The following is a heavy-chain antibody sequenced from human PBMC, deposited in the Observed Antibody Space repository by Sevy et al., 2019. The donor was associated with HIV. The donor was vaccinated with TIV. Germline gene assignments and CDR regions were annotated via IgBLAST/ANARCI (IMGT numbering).Heavy chain of an antibody. D-gene: IGHD2-2*01. J-gene: IGHJ4*02. CDR2: INPKSGGT. Sequence: ASVKVSCKASGYTFTDYYMHWVRQAPGQGLEWMGRINPKSGGTNYAQKFQGRVTMTRDTSISTAYMELSRLRSDDTAVYYCARYCSSTSCYAPPFDYWGRGTLVTVSS. V-gene: IGHV1-2*06. CDR3: ARYCSSTSCYAPPFDY. CDR1: GYTFTDYY.